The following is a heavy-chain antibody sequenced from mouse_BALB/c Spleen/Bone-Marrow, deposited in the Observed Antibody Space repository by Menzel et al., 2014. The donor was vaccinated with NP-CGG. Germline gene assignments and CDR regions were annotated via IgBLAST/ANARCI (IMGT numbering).Heavy chain of an antibody. D-gene: IGHD2-4*01. J-gene: IGHJ3*01. CDR2: ISGGGGYT. V-gene: IGHV5-9-2*01. CDR1: GFTFSNYG. CDR3: ARHAYYDQTEVSFVY. Sequence: EVKLVESGGGLVKSGGSLKLSCAASGFTFSNYGMSWVRQTPEKRLEWVATISGGGGYTFYSDSVKGRFTISRDNAKNNLYLQLSSLRSEDTAVSYCARHAYYDQTEVSFVYWGQGTLVTVSA.